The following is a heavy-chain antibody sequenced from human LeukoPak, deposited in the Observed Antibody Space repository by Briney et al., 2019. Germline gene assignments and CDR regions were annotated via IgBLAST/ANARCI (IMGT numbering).Heavy chain of an antibody. CDR2: ISSSSSLI. D-gene: IGHD3-16*01. CDR3: ASWAAEVDY. Sequence: PGGSLRLSCAASGFTFSSFGMNWVRQAPGKGLEWVSYISSSSSLIYYADSMKGRFTISRDNAKNSLYLQMNSLRAEDTAVYYCASWAAEVDYWGQGTLVTVSS. CDR1: GFTFSSFG. J-gene: IGHJ4*02. V-gene: IGHV3-48*01.